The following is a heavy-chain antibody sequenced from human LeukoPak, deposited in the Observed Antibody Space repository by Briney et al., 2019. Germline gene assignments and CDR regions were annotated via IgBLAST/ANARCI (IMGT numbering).Heavy chain of an antibody. Sequence: PGGSLRLSCAASGFTFSSYSMNWVRQAPGKGLEWVSSISSSSSYIYYADSVKGRFTISRDNAKNSLYLQMNSLRAEDTAVYYCARVSCSGGSCSYYFDYWGQGTLATVSS. V-gene: IGHV3-21*01. CDR2: ISSSSSYI. CDR3: ARVSCSGGSCSYYFDY. CDR1: GFTFSSYS. J-gene: IGHJ4*02. D-gene: IGHD2-15*01.